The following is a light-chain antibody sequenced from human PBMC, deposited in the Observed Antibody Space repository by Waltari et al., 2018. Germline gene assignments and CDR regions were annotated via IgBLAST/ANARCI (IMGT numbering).Light chain of an antibody. CDR1: SSNIGSNF. J-gene: IGLJ2*01. CDR3: ATWDGSLSAVV. CDR2: RND. Sequence: QSVVTQPPSASGTPGQRVTISCSGSSSNIGSNFVYWYQQLPGATPKVLIFRNDRRPAGVPDRFAGSKSGTSASLDISGLRSEDKANYYCATWDGSLSAVVFGGGTKLTVL. V-gene: IGLV1-47*01.